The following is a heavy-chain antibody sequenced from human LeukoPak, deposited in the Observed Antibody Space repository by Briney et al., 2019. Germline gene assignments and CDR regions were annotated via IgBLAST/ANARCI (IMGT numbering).Heavy chain of an antibody. CDR2: INHSGSI. Sequence: SETLSLTCAVYGGSFSGYYWSWIRQPPGKGLEWIGEINHSGSINYNPSLKSRVTISVDTSKNQFSLKLSSVTAADTAVYYCARGSDDYSNYYNAFDIWGQGTMVTVSS. CDR1: GGSFSGYY. CDR3: ARGSDDYSNYYNAFDI. V-gene: IGHV4-34*01. D-gene: IGHD4-11*01. J-gene: IGHJ3*02.